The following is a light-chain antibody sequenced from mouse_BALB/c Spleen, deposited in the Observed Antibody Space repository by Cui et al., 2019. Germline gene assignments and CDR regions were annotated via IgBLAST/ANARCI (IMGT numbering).Light chain of an antibody. CDR3: QQYSSYYT. CDR2: WAS. Sequence: DIVMTQSHKFMSTSVGDRASITCKASQDVGTAVAWYQQKPGQSPKLLIYWASTRHTGVPDRFTGSGSGTDFTLTISNVQSEDLADYFCQQYSSYYTFGGGTKLEIK. CDR1: QDVGTA. V-gene: IGKV6-23*01. J-gene: IGKJ2*01.